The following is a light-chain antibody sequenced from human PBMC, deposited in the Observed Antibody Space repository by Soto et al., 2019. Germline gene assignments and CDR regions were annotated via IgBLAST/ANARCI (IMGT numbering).Light chain of an antibody. J-gene: IGKJ1*01. CDR3: QQYNNWWT. V-gene: IGKV3-15*01. CDR2: GAS. Sequence: EIVMTQSPATLSVSPGERATLSCRASQSVSSNLAWYQQKPGQAPRLLIYGASTRATGIPARFSGSGSGTEFTLTISCLQPEDFAVYYWQQYNNWWTFGPGTKVEIK. CDR1: QSVSSN.